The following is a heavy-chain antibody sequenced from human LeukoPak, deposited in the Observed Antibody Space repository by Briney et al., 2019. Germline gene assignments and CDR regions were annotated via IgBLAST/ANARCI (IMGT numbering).Heavy chain of an antibody. D-gene: IGHD3-9*01. V-gene: IGHV3-21*01. CDR3: ARENVAYDILTGYPRDYFDY. Sequence: PGGSLRLSCAASGFTFSSYSMNWVRQAPGKGLEWVSSISSSSYIYYADSVKGRFTISRDNAKNSLYLQMNSLRAEDTAVYYCARENVAYDILTGYPRDYFDYWGQGALVTVSS. CDR2: ISSSSYI. CDR1: GFTFSSYS. J-gene: IGHJ4*02.